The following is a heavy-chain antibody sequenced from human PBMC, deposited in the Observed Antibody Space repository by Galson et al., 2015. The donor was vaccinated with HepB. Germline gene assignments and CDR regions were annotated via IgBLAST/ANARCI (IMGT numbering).Heavy chain of an antibody. D-gene: IGHD6-25*01. CDR3: ARGSAGGLDC. CDR1: GYTFSIYG. CDR2: ISADSGNT. V-gene: IGHV1-18*04. Sequence: SVKVSCKASGYTFSIYGVSWVRQAPGQGLEWMGWISADSGNTNYAQKVHDRVTMTTDTSTNTAYLELRSLRSDDTAVYYCARGSAGGLDCWGQGTLVTVSS. J-gene: IGHJ4*02.